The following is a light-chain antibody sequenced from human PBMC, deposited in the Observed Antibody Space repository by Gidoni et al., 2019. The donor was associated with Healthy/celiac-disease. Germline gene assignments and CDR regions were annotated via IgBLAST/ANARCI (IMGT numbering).Light chain of an antibody. CDR2: AAS. Sequence: ASVGDRVTITCRASQSISSYLNWYQQKPGKAPKLLIYAASSLQSGVPSRFSGSGSGTDFTLTISSLQPEDFATYYCQQSYSTLSFTFGPGTKVDIK. V-gene: IGKV1-39*01. CDR1: QSISSY. CDR3: QQSYSTLSFT. J-gene: IGKJ3*01.